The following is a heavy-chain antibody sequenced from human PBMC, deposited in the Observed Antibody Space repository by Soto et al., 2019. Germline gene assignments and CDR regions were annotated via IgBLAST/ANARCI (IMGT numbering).Heavy chain of an antibody. D-gene: IGHD3-10*01. CDR2: IYWHDDK. CDR3: VRRQRGSGPNGDY. V-gene: IGHV2-5*01. CDR1: GFSLSTSGMG. J-gene: IGHJ4*02. Sequence: QITLKESGPTLVNPTETLTLTCTFSGFSLSTSGMGVGWIRQPPGKALEWLALIYWHDDKRYSPSLSNRLTVTKDDSKNQVVLTMTDMEPVDTATYYCVRRQRGSGPNGDYWGQGILVTVSS.